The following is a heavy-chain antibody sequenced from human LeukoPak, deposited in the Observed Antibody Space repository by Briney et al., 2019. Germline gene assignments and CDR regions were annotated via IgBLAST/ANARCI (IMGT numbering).Heavy chain of an antibody. D-gene: IGHD3-22*01. CDR3: ARLRVYYDSSGYPDY. CDR1: GGSFSGYY. CDR2: INHSGST. V-gene: IGHV4-34*01. J-gene: IGHJ4*02. Sequence: SETLSLTCAVSGGSFSGYYWSWIRQPSGKGLEWIGEINHSGSTNYNPSLKSRVTISVDTSKNQFSLKLSSVTAADTAVYYCARLRVYYDSSGYPDYWGRGTLVTVSS.